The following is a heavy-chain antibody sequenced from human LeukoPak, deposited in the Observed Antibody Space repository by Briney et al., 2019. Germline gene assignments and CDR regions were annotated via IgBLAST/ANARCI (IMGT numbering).Heavy chain of an antibody. V-gene: IGHV1-8*01. CDR3: ARMLSEGMDV. Sequence: ASVKVSCKASGYTFTSYDINWVRQATGQGLEWMGWTNPNSGNTGYAQKFRGRVTMTRNTSISTTYMELSSLRSEDTAVYYCARMLSEGMDVWGQGTTVTVSS. D-gene: IGHD3-10*02. CDR2: TNPNSGNT. CDR1: GYTFTSYD. J-gene: IGHJ6*02.